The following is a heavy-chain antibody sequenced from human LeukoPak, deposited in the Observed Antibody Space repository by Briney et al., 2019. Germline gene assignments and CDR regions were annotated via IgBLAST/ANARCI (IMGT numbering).Heavy chain of an antibody. J-gene: IGHJ3*02. Sequence: ASVKVSCKASGYTFTSYYMHWVRQAPRQGLEWMGIINPSGGSTSYAQKFQGRVTMTRDTSTSTVYMELSSLGSEDTAVYYCARVGLRAKDAFDIWGQGTMVTISS. D-gene: IGHD5-12*01. CDR3: ARVGLRAKDAFDI. CDR2: INPSGGST. V-gene: IGHV1-46*01. CDR1: GYTFTSYY.